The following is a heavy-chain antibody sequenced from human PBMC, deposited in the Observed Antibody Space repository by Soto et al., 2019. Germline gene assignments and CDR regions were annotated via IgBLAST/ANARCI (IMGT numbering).Heavy chain of an antibody. Sequence: ASVKVSCKASGYTFSSYYMYWVRQAPGQGLEWMGIINPSGGSTSYAQKSQGRVTMTRDTSTSTVYMELSSLRSEDTAVYYCARGQWSAVVVIPFDYWGQGTLVTVSS. CDR2: INPSGGST. V-gene: IGHV1-46*01. CDR1: GYTFSSYY. D-gene: IGHD3-22*01. CDR3: ARGQWSAVVVIPFDY. J-gene: IGHJ4*02.